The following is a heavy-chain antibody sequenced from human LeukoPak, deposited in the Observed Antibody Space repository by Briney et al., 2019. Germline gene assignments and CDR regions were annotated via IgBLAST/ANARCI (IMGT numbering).Heavy chain of an antibody. D-gene: IGHD2-15*01. CDR2: ISGSGGST. V-gene: IGHV3-23*01. CDR1: GFSLSNAW. Sequence: GGSLRLSCAASGFSLSNAWMNWVRQAPGKGLEWVSAISGSGGSTYYADSVKGRFTIPRDNSKNTLYLQMNSLRAEDTAVYYCAKATIVVVVAAMDYWGQGTLVTVSS. J-gene: IGHJ4*02. CDR3: AKATIVVVVAAMDY.